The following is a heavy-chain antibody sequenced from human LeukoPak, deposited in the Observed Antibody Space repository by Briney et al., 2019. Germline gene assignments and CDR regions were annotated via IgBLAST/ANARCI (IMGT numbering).Heavy chain of an antibody. D-gene: IGHD6-13*01. V-gene: IGHV1-69*13. CDR2: IIPIFGTA. CDR3: ARDPSSSWDLDY. Sequence: ASVKVSCKASGGTFISYAISWVRQAPGQGLEWMGGIIPIFGTANYAQKFQGRVTITADESTSTAYMELSSLRSEDTAVYYCARDPSSSWDLDYWGQGTLVTVSS. CDR1: GGTFISYA. J-gene: IGHJ4*02.